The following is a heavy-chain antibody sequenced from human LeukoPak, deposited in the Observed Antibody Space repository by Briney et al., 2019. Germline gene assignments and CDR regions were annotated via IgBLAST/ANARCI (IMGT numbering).Heavy chain of an antibody. Sequence: ASVKVSCKASGYTFTGYYMHWVRQAPGQGLEWMGWINPNSGGTNYAQKFQGRVTMTRDTSISTAYMELSRLRSDDTAVYYCARDRATVTTNWFDPWGREPWSPSPQ. CDR2: INPNSGGT. CDR1: GYTFTGYY. V-gene: IGHV1-2*02. J-gene: IGHJ5*02. D-gene: IGHD4-17*01. CDR3: ARDRATVTTNWFDP.